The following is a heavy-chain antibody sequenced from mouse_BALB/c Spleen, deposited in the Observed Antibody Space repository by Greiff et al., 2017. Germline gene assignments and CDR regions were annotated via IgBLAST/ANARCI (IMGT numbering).Heavy chain of an antibody. CDR2: IDPYDSET. D-gene: IGHD1-2*01. CDR1: GYTFTSYW. V-gene: IGHV1-52*01. CDR3: ARVKGTTATSLFAY. Sequence: QVQLKQPGAELVRPGASVKLSCKASGYTFTSYWMNWVKQRPEQGLEWIGRIDPYDSETHYNQKFKDKAILTVDKSSSTAYMQLSSLTSEDSAVYYCARVKGTTATSLFAYWGQGTLVTVSA. J-gene: IGHJ3*01.